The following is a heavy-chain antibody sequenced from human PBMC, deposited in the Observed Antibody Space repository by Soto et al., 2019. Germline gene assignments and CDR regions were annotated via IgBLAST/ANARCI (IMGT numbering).Heavy chain of an antibody. CDR2: IYYSGST. J-gene: IGHJ4*02. CDR1: GGSVSSYY. D-gene: IGHD3-22*01. V-gene: IGHV4-39*01. Sequence: SETLSLTCTVSGGSVSSYYWGWIRQPPGKGLEWIGSIYYSGSTYYNPSLKSRVTISVDTSKNQFSLKLSSVTAADTAVYYCARRSYYDSSGTYDYWGQGTLVTVSS. CDR3: ARRSYYDSSGTYDY.